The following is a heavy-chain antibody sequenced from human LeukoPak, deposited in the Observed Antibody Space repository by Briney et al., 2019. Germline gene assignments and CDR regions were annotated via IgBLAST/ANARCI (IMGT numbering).Heavy chain of an antibody. J-gene: IGHJ4*02. D-gene: IGHD4-11*01. CDR3: AREGNDYRSRIVY. Sequence: GGSLRLSCAASGFTVSSNYMSWVRQAPGKGLEWVSVIYSGGSTYYADSVKGRFTISRDNSKNTLYLQMNSLRAEDTAVYYCAREGNDYRSRIVYWGQGTLVTVSS. CDR2: IYSGGST. V-gene: IGHV3-66*01. CDR1: GFTVSSNY.